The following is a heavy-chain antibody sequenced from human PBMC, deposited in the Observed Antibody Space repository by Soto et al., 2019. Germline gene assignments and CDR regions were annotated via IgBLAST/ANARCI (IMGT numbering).Heavy chain of an antibody. J-gene: IGHJ4*02. D-gene: IGHD1-1*01. CDR2: ISAHNGNE. V-gene: IGHV1-18*01. CDR3: ARGRYGDY. Sequence: QVHLVQSGAEVKKPGASVKVSCKGSGYAFTTYGITWVRQAPGQGLEWVGWISAHNGNENYAQKLQGRVTVTRDTSTSTAYMELRSLRSDDTAVYYCARGRYGDYWGQGALVTVSS. CDR1: GYAFTTYG.